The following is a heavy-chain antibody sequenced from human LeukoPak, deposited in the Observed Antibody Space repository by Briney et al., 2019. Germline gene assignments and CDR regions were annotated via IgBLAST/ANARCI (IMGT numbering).Heavy chain of an antibody. J-gene: IGHJ4*02. V-gene: IGHV4-39*01. CDR2: IYYSGST. CDR1: GGSISSSSYY. D-gene: IGHD6-19*01. Sequence: SETLSLTCTVSGGSISSSSYYWGWIRQPPGKGREWIGSIYYSGSTYYNPSLKSRVTISVDTSKNQFSLKLSSVTAADTAVYYCARQGIAVAGTHYWGQGTLVTVSS. CDR3: ARQGIAVAGTHY.